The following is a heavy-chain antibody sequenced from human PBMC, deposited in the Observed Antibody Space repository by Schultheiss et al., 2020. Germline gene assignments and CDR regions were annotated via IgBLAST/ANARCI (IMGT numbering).Heavy chain of an antibody. CDR1: GYTFTAYY. V-gene: IGHV1-69*13. J-gene: IGHJ6*02. CDR2: IIPIFGTA. D-gene: IGHD6-19*01. Sequence: SVKVSFKTSGYTFTAYYIHWVRQAPGQGLEWMGGIIPIFGTANYAQKFQGRVTITADESTSTAYMELSSLRSEDTAVYYCARGLAVAGPGWFYYYYYGMDVWGQGTTVNVYS. CDR3: ARGLAVAGPGWFYYYYYGMDV.